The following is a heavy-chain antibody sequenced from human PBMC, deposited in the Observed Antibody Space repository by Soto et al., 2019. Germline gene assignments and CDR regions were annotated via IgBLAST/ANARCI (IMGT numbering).Heavy chain of an antibody. D-gene: IGHD6-6*01. CDR3: ARDPGRIAPRPWGHLGMDV. CDR2: IIPIFGTA. Sequence: ASVKVSCKASGGTFSSYAISWVRQAPGQGLEWMGGIIPIFGTANYAQKFQGRVTITADESTSTAYMELSSLRSEDTAVYYCARDPGRIAPRPWGHLGMDVWGQGTKVTVYS. V-gene: IGHV1-69*13. J-gene: IGHJ6*02. CDR1: GGTFSSYA.